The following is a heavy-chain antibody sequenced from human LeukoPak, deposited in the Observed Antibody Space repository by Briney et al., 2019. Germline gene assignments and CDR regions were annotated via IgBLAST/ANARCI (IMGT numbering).Heavy chain of an antibody. J-gene: IGHJ4*02. D-gene: IGHD3-22*01. CDR1: GFTFSSYG. CDR2: VRYDGSNK. Sequence: GWSLILSCAGSGFTFSSYGMHWVRQAPGKGLERVAFVRYDGSNKYYADSVKGRFTISRDNSKNTMYLQRSSLRAEDTAVYYCARPPSRYYDAPRSDYWGQGTLVTVSS. CDR3: ARPPSRYYDAPRSDY. V-gene: IGHV3-30*02.